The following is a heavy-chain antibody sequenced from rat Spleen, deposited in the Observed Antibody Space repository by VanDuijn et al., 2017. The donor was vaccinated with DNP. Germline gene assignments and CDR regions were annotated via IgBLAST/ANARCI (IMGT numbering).Heavy chain of an antibody. CDR2: ISANGGSL. Sequence: EVKMVESGGGLVQPGGSLKLSCEVSNFTISDYGMAWVRQAPLKGLEWVASISANGGSLRYRDSVKDRFTISRDNANNALFLQMDSLRSEDTATYYCARMYTTDYYAMDAWGQGTSVTVSS. V-gene: IGHV5S13*01. CDR1: NFTISDYG. CDR3: ARMYTTDYYAMDA. J-gene: IGHJ4*01. D-gene: IGHD1-6*01.